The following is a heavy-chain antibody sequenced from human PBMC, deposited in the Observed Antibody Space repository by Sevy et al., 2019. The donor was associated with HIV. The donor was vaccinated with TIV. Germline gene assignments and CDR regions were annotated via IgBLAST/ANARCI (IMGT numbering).Heavy chain of an antibody. CDR3: AKDRLSGDSSGQGYYFDY. D-gene: IGHD3-22*01. Sequence: GGSLRLSCAASGFTFSSYGMHWVRQAPGKGLEWVAVISYDGSNKYYADSVKGRFTISRDNSKNTLYLQMNSLRAEDTAVYYCAKDRLSGDSSGQGYYFDYWGQGTLFTVSS. CDR1: GFTFSSYG. V-gene: IGHV3-30*18. CDR2: ISYDGSNK. J-gene: IGHJ4*02.